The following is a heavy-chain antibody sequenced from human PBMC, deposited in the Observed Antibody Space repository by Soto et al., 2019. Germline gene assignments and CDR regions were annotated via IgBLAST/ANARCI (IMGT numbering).Heavy chain of an antibody. CDR1: GGSISSYY. Sequence: SETLSLTCTVSGGSISSYYWSWIRQPAGKGLERIGRIYTSGSTNYNPSLKSRVTMSVDTSKNQFSLKLSSVTAADTAVYYCARSRITIFGVVIINWFDPWGQGTLVTVSS. D-gene: IGHD3-3*01. J-gene: IGHJ5*02. CDR2: IYTSGST. V-gene: IGHV4-4*07. CDR3: ARSRITIFGVVIINWFDP.